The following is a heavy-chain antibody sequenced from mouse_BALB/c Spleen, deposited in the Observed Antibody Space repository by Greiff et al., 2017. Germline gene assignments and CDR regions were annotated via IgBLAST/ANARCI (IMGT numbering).Heavy chain of an antibody. Sequence: EVQRVESGPELVKPGASVKISCKASGYTFTDYNMHWVKQSHGKSLEWIGYIYPYNGGTGYNQKFKSKATLTVDNSSSTAYMELRSLTSEDSAVYYCARSRWLLGYYAMDYWGQGTSVTVSS. CDR2: IYPYNGGT. D-gene: IGHD2-3*01. V-gene: IGHV1S29*02. CDR1: GYTFTDYN. CDR3: ARSRWLLGYYAMDY. J-gene: IGHJ4*01.